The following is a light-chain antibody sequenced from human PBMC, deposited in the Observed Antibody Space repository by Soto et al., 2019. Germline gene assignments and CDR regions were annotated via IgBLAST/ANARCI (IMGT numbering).Light chain of an antibody. CDR3: QQYGSSPTWT. CDR1: QSVSSSY. V-gene: IGKV3-20*01. Sequence: ECVLTQSPGTLSLSPGERATLYCRASQSVSSSYLAWYQQKPGQAPRLLIYGASSRATGIPDRFSGSGSGTDFTLTISRLEPEDFAVYYCQQYGSSPTWTFGQGTKVDVK. J-gene: IGKJ1*01. CDR2: GAS.